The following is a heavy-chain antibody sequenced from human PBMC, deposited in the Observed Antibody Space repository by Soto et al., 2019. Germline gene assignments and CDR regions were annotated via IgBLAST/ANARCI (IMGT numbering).Heavy chain of an antibody. J-gene: IGHJ5*02. D-gene: IGHD2-15*01. CDR3: ARGHTVVTRVWFDP. V-gene: IGHV4-30-4*01. CDR1: GGSISSGDYY. CDR2: IYYSGST. Sequence: SETLSLTCTVPGGSISSGDYYWSWIRQPPGKGLEWIGYIYYSGSTYYNPSLKSRVTISVDTSKNQFSLKLSSVTAADTAVYYCARGHTVVTRVWFDPWGQGTLVTVSS.